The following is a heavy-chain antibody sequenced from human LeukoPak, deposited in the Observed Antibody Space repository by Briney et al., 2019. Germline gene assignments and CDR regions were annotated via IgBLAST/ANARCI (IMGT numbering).Heavy chain of an antibody. CDR2: ISGSGGDT. CDR3: ATRYCSSTSCYRGAFDI. CDR1: GFTFSSYA. J-gene: IGHJ3*02. V-gene: IGHV3-23*01. Sequence: PGGSLRLSCAASGFTFSSYAMSWVRQAPGKGLEWVSAISGSGGDTYYADSVKGRFTISRDNSRNTLYLQMDSLRAEDTAVYYCATRYCSSTSCYRGAFDIWGQGTMVTVSS. D-gene: IGHD2-2*01.